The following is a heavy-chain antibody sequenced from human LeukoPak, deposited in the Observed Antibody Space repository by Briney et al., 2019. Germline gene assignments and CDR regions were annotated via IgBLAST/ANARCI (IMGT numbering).Heavy chain of an antibody. CDR3: AKVSHYYDSSGGHYFDY. Sequence: KGSXXTFXSYXXNWVRXAXXXXXXXXXXXXPNSGNTGYAQKFQGRVTITRNTSISTAYMELSSLRSEDTAVYYCAKVSHYYDSSGGHYFDYWGQGTLVTVSS. CDR2: XXPNSGNT. D-gene: IGHD3-22*01. V-gene: IGHV1-8*03. J-gene: IGHJ4*02. CDR1: XXTFXSYX.